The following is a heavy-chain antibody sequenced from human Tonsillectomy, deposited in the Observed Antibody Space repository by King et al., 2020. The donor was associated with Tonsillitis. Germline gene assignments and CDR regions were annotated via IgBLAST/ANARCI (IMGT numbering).Heavy chain of an antibody. J-gene: IGHJ3*02. Sequence: VQLVESGGGLVQPGGSLRLSCAASGFTFSSYAMSWVRQAPGKGLECVSVIYSGGSSTYYADSVKGRFTISRDNSKNTQYLQMNSLRAEDTAVYYCAKDMYYDILTGYSAIDIWGQGKMVTVSS. CDR2: IYSGGSST. CDR1: GFTFSSYA. CDR3: AKDMYYDILTGYSAIDI. D-gene: IGHD3-9*01. V-gene: IGHV3-23*03.